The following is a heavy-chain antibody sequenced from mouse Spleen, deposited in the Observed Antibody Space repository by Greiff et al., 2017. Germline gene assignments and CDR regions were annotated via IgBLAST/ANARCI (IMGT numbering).Heavy chain of an antibody. CDR1: GYAFSSYW. V-gene: IGHV1-80*01. D-gene: IGHD2-1*01. CDR2: IYPGDGDT. Sequence: VKVVESGAELVKPGASVKISCKASGYAFSSYWMNWVKQRPGKGLEWIGQIYPGDGDTNYNGKFKGKATLTADKSSSTAYMQLSSVTSEDSAVYFCARSGGNYWFAYWGQGTLVTVSA. CDR3: ARSGGNYWFAY. J-gene: IGHJ3*01.